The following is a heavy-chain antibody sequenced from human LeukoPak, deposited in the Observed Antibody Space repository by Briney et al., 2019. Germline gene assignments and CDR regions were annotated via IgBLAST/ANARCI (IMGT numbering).Heavy chain of an antibody. J-gene: IGHJ2*01. Sequence: GGSLRLSCAASGFTFSSYGIHWVRQAPGKGLEWVTVISYDGSNKYYADSVKGRFTISRDNSKNTLYLQMNSLRAEDTAVYYCAKAPSSGWSPHPWYFDLWGRGTLVTVSS. CDR1: GFTFSSYG. D-gene: IGHD6-19*01. V-gene: IGHV3-30*18. CDR2: ISYDGSNK. CDR3: AKAPSSGWSPHPWYFDL.